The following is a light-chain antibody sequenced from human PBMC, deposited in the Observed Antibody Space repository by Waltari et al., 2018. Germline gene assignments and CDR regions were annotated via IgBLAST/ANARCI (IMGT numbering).Light chain of an antibody. Sequence: QSILVQPPSASGTPGQRVTIFCSGSNSNIGTNNVNWYQQLPGTAPKILSYNNNLRPSGVPDRFSGSRSGTSASLAISGLQSEDEAEYHGSAWDDSLVGPAFGGGTNLTVL. CDR2: NNN. CDR1: NSNIGTNN. J-gene: IGLJ2*01. V-gene: IGLV1-44*01. CDR3: SAWDDSLVGPA.